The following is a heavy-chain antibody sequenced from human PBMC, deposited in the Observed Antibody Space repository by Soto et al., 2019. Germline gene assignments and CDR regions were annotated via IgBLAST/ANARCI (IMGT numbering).Heavy chain of an antibody. CDR3: GKAVITIVRGVIAHFDY. D-gene: IGHD3-10*01. Sequence: QVQLVESGGGVVQPGRSLRLSCAASGFTFSSYGMHWVRQAPGKGLEWVAVISYDGSNKYYADSVKGRFTISRDNSKNTLYLQMNSLRAEDTVVYYCGKAVITIVRGVIAHFDYWGQGTLVAVSS. J-gene: IGHJ4*02. CDR1: GFTFSSYG. V-gene: IGHV3-30*18. CDR2: ISYDGSNK.